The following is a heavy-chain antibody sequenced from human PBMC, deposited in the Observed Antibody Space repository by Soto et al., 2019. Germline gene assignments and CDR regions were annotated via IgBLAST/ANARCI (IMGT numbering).Heavy chain of an antibody. CDR2: IHYSGTT. Sequence: QVQLQESGPGLVEPSQTLSLTCTVSGGSISSGDYYWSWIRQPPGKGLEWLGYIHYSGTTYHNPPXXSPLPACVVTSXTXPXXMLIAVLAPSPALQYSGRAHRAWQKAVQYYYRMDVWGQATTGTVSS. D-gene: IGHD4-17*01. CDR1: GGSISSGDYY. V-gene: IGHV4-30-4*01. J-gene: IGHJ6*02. CDR3: GRAHRAWQKAVQYYYRMDV.